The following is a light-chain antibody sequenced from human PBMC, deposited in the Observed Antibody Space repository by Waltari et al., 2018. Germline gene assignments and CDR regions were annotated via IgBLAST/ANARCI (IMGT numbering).Light chain of an antibody. V-gene: IGKV3D-11*02. CDR3: QSYEPLPAT. Sequence: LTQPPAILSLSQGESATLSGRASQSVSRSLAWYQQKPGQAPRLLIFGASNRATGFPNSFSGVGLGKNSILTTSSLGLEDFAVYYCQSYEPLPATFGQGTRVEIK. CDR2: GAS. J-gene: IGKJ1*01. CDR1: QSVSRS.